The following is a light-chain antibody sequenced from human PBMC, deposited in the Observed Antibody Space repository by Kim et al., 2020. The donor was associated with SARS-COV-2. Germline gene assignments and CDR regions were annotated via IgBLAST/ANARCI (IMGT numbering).Light chain of an antibody. CDR2: DVS. CDR1: SSDVGGYNY. V-gene: IGLV2-14*03. Sequence: GHSLTISCTGTSSDVGGYNYVSWYQQPPGKAPKLMIYDVSNRPSGVSNRFSGSKSGNTASLTISGLQAEDEADYYCSSYTSSSTLVFGGGTQLTVL. J-gene: IGLJ3*02. CDR3: SSYTSSSTLV.